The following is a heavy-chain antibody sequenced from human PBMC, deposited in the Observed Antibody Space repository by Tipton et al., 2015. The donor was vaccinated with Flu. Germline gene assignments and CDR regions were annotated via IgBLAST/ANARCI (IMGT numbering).Heavy chain of an antibody. J-gene: IGHJ4*02. CDR3: ARRAPTSGTFYFDY. V-gene: IGHV4-59*08. Sequence: TLSLTCTVSGGSINSYYWSWIRQPPGKGLEWIGHIYYSGSTTYNPSLKSRVTISVDTSKNQFSLKLSSVTAADTAIYYCARRAPTSGTFYFDYWGQGTLVSVSS. CDR1: GGSINSYY. CDR2: IYYSGST. D-gene: IGHD1-26*01.